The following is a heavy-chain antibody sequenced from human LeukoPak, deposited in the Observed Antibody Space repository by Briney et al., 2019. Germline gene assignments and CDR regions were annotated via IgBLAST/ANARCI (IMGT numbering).Heavy chain of an antibody. Sequence: ASVKVSCKTSGYTFSNYGVSWVRQAPGQGLEWMGWISAYNNNTNYAQKFQGRLTMTTDTSTSTAYMELRSLRSDDTAVYYCARDLSPITMVRGVIKGGAAFDIWGQGTMVTVSS. D-gene: IGHD3-10*01. V-gene: IGHV1-18*01. CDR2: ISAYNNNT. J-gene: IGHJ3*02. CDR1: GYTFSNYG. CDR3: ARDLSPITMVRGVIKGGAAFDI.